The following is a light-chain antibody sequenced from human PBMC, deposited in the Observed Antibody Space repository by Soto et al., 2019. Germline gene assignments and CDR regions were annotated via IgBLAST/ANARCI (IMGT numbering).Light chain of an antibody. J-gene: IGLJ1*01. V-gene: IGLV6-57*04. CDR1: SGSIASNY. Sequence: NFMLTQPHSVSESPGKTVTISCTRSSGSIASNYVQWYQQRPGSAPTTVIYEHNQRPSGVPDRFSGSTDGSSNSASLTISGLQTEDEADYYCCSYAGSRTYVFGPGTKLTVL. CDR2: EHN. CDR3: CSYAGSRTYV.